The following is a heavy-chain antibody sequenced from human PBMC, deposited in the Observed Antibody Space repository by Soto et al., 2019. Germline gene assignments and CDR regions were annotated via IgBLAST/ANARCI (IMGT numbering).Heavy chain of an antibody. CDR3: ARGRYISSYYDFWSGYYAYYFDY. V-gene: IGHV3-30-3*01. CDR2: ISYDGSNK. Sequence: VQLLESGGGLVQPGGSLRLSCAASGFTFSSYAMHWVRQAPGKGLEWVAVISYDGSNKYYADSVKGRFTISRDNSKNTLYLQMNSLRAEDTAVYYCARGRYISSYYDFWSGYYAYYFDYWGQGTLVTVSS. J-gene: IGHJ4*02. CDR1: GFTFSSYA. D-gene: IGHD3-3*01.